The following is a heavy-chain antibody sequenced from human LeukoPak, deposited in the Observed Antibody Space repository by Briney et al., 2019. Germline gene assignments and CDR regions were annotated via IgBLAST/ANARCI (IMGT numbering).Heavy chain of an antibody. Sequence: GGSLRLSCAASGFTFSDYYMSWIRQAPGRGLEWLSYISKNGKTIYYADSVKGRFTISRDNAKKSVYLQMNSLRAEDTAVYYCATTGLLGDIPWGQGTLVTVSS. CDR2: ISKNGKTI. CDR1: GFTFSDYY. J-gene: IGHJ5*02. CDR3: ATTGLLGDIP. V-gene: IGHV3-11*01. D-gene: IGHD2-21*01.